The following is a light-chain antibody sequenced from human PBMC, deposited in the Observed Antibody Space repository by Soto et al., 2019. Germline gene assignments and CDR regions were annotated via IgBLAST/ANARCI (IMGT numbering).Light chain of an antibody. CDR2: AAS. V-gene: IGKV1-39*01. J-gene: IGKJ1*01. Sequence: DIQMTQSPSSLSASVGDRVTITCRASQSISSYLNWYQQKPGKAPKLLIYAASCLQSGVPSRFSGSGSGTDFTLTISSLQPEDFATYYCQQSYSTRVAFGQGTKVEIK. CDR1: QSISSY. CDR3: QQSYSTRVA.